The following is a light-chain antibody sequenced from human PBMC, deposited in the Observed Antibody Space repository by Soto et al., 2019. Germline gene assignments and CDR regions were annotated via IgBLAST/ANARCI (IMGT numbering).Light chain of an antibody. Sequence: DIQMTQSPSTLSASVGDRVTITCRASQSIGSWLAWYQQKPGKAPKLLIYKASSLESGVPSRFSGSASGTEFTLTISSLQPDDFATYYCQQYNSYPYTFGQGTKLEIK. V-gene: IGKV1-5*03. CDR1: QSIGSW. CDR2: KAS. CDR3: QQYNSYPYT. J-gene: IGKJ2*01.